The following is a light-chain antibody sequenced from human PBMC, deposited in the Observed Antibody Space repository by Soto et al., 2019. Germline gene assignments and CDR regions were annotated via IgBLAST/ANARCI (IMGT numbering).Light chain of an antibody. Sequence: EIVLTQSPGILSLSRGERATLSCRASQSVSGNYLAWYQQKPGQSPRLLIYDSADRGTGITDRFRGSGSRTYLAITIIRVEPEDFAVYYCQQDCSSPPSTCGQGNKVAIK. CDR2: DSA. CDR3: QQDCSSPPST. CDR1: QSVSGNY. J-gene: IGKJ2*01. V-gene: IGKV3-20*01.